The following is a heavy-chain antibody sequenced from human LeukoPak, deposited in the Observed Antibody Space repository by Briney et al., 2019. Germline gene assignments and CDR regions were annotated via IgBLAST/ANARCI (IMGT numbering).Heavy chain of an antibody. CDR3: AKGVGLWSAIGGGWFDP. Sequence: PGGSLRLSCAASGFTFDDYAMHWVRQAPGKGPEWVSGINWNSGSIGYADSVKGRFTISRDNAKDSLYLQMNSLRAEDMALYYCAKGVGLWSAIGGGWFDPWGQGTLVTVSS. CDR2: INWNSGSI. CDR1: GFTFDDYA. D-gene: IGHD4/OR15-4a*01. J-gene: IGHJ5*02. V-gene: IGHV3-9*03.